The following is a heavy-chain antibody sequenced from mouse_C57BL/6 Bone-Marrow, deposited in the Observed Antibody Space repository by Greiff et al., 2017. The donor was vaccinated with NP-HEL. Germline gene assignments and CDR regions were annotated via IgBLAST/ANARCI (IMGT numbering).Heavy chain of an antibody. D-gene: IGHD3-2*02. CDR3: ARSRAQAHY. J-gene: IGHJ2*01. CDR1: GYTFTSYW. CDR2: IHPNSGST. Sequence: QVQLQQPGAELVQPGASVKLSCKASGYTFTSYWMHWVKQRPGQGLAWIGMIHPNSGSTNYNEKFKSKATLTVDKSSSTAYRQLSSMTSQDSAVYYCARSRAQAHYWGQGTTLTVSS. V-gene: IGHV1-64*01.